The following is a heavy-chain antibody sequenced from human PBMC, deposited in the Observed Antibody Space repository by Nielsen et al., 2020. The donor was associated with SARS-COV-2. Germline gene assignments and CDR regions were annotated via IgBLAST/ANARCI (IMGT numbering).Heavy chain of an antibody. J-gene: IGHJ5*02. D-gene: IGHD3-3*01. V-gene: IGHV4-31*03. Sequence: TLSLTCTVSGGSISSGGYYWSWIRQHPGKGLEWIGYIYYSGSPYYNPSLKSRVTISVDTSKNQFSLKLSSVTAADTAVYYCARDNGASITIFGVVMKHNWFDPWGQGTLVTVSS. CDR3: ARDNGASITIFGVVMKHNWFDP. CDR1: GGSISSGGYY. CDR2: IYYSGSP.